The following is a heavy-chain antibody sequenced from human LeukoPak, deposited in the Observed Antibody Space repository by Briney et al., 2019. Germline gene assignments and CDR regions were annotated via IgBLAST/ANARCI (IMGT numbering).Heavy chain of an antibody. J-gene: IGHJ5*02. D-gene: IGHD3-16*01. CDR3: ARQWVWGIMSWWFGP. Sequence: GASVKVSCKASGYTFTSYDINWVRQATGQGLEWMGWMNPNSGNTGYAQKFQGRVTITRNTSISTAYMELSSLRSEDTAVYYCARQWVWGIMSWWFGPLGQGTLVTVSS. CDR2: MNPNSGNT. V-gene: IGHV1-8*03. CDR1: GYTFTSYD.